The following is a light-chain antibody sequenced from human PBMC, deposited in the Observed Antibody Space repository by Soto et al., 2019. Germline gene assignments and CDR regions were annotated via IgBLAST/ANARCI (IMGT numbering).Light chain of an antibody. J-gene: IGKJ1*01. CDR1: QNINSW. V-gene: IGKV1-5*03. CDR3: QQYNVYSWT. CDR2: EAS. Sequence: DIHITQSPSTLSASVGDRVTITCRASQNINSWLAWYQQKPGKAPKLLIYEASSLEKGVPARFGGSGSGTEFTLTISSLQPDDFATYYCQQYNVYSWTLGQGTKVDIK.